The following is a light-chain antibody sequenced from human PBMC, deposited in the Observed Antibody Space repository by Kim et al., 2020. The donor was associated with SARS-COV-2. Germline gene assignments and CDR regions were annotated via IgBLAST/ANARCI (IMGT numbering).Light chain of an antibody. Sequence: SVGDRVTITCQASQDISNYLNWYQQNPGEAPKLLIYDASNLETGVPSRFSGSGSGTDFTFTISSLQPEDIATYYCQQYDNLPPLTFGGGTKVDIK. CDR3: QQYDNLPPLT. CDR1: QDISNY. J-gene: IGKJ4*01. V-gene: IGKV1-33*01. CDR2: DAS.